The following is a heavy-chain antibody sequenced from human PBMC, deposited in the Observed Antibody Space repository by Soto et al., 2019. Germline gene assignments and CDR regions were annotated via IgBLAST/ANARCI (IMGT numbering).Heavy chain of an antibody. J-gene: IGHJ3*02. CDR3: AASRTSGWYVVDSGRQGGRFRSFDI. D-gene: IGHD6-19*01. CDR1: GFTISSHW. CDR2: VNSSRSTI. Sequence: GVLRLSCTASGFTISSHWMHWVRQAPGKGLVWVSRVNSSRSTIYYADSVKGRFIISRDNAKNTLYLQMNSLRAEDTAVYYCAASRTSGWYVVDSGRQGGRFRSFDIWGQGTMVTVSS. V-gene: IGHV3-48*01.